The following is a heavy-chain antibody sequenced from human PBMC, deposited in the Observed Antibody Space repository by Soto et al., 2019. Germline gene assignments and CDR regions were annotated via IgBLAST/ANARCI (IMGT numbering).Heavy chain of an antibody. V-gene: IGHV3-30*04. J-gene: IGHJ3*01. D-gene: IGHD3-16*01. CDR1: GFTFSSFA. CDR3: ARGGRGLRGAFDV. Sequence: QEILVESGGGVVQSGTSLRLSCAASGFTFSSFAMHWVRQAPGKGLEWVSVISFNGLSQFYADSVRGRVTVSRDNSKNTLYLQLDSLRPDDTAVYSCARGGRGLRGAFDVWGQGTEDSVS. CDR2: ISFNGLSQ.